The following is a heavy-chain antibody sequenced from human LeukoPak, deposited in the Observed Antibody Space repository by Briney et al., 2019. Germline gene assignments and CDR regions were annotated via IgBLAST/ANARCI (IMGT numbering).Heavy chain of an antibody. J-gene: IGHJ6*03. D-gene: IGHD2-15*01. CDR1: GYSFTIYY. V-gene: IGHV1-2*02. Sequence: ASVKVSCKASGYSFTIYYIHWVRRAPGQGLEWMGWINPNSGDAKYPQKFQGRVTMTRDTSISTAYMELSSLISDDTAVYYCARGPPPAYYYMDVWGKGTTVTVSS. CDR3: ARGPPPAYYYMDV. CDR2: INPNSGDA.